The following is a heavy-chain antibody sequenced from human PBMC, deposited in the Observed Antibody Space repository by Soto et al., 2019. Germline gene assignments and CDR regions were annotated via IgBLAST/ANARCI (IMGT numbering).Heavy chain of an antibody. CDR3: ARDPSQVVNRFDL. V-gene: IGHV4-59*12. CDR1: GGSMRSYY. J-gene: IGHJ5*02. CDR2: IYYSGST. Sequence: NPSETLSLTCSVSGGSMRSYYWNWLRQPAGKGLEWIGYIYYSGSTNYNPSLKSRVTISVDTSKNQFSLRLSSVTAADTAVYYCARDPSQVVNRFDLWGQGTLVTVSS. D-gene: IGHD2-15*01.